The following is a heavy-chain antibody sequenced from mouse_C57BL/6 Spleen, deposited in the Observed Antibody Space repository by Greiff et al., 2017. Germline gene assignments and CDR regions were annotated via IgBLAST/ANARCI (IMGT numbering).Heavy chain of an antibody. D-gene: IGHD2-5*01. CDR2: ISNGGGST. V-gene: IGHV5-12*01. CDR1: GFTFSDYY. J-gene: IGHJ2*01. CDR3: ARGPYYSNSLFDY. Sequence: EVMLVDSGGGLVQPGGSLKLSCAASGFTFSDYYMYWVRQTPEKRLEWVAYISNGGGSTYYPDTVKGRFTISRDNAKNTLYLQMSRLKSEDTAMYYCARGPYYSNSLFDYWGQGTTLTVSS.